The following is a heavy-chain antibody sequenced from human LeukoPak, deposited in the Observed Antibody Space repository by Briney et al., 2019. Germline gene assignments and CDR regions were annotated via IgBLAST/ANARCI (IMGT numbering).Heavy chain of an antibody. V-gene: IGHV3-7*01. CDR2: IKQDGSEK. D-gene: IGHD6-19*01. J-gene: IGHJ4*02. Sequence: GGALRVSCEASGVTFRKNWRSWVREAPGGGVERGANIKQDGSEKYYVDSVKGRFTISRDSAKNSLYLQMNSLRAEDTAVYYCARGVPSGLDYFDYWGQGILVPVSS. CDR3: ARGVPSGLDYFDY. CDR1: GVTFRKNW.